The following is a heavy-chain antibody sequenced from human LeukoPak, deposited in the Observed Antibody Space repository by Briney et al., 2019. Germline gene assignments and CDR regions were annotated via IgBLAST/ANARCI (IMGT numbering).Heavy chain of an antibody. J-gene: IGHJ4*02. CDR2: INWNGGST. CDR1: GFTFDDYG. Sequence: GGSLRLSCAASGFTFDDYGMSWVRHAPGRGLEWVSGINWNGGSTGYADSVKGRFTIFRDSAKNSPYLQMNSLRAEDTALYYCARGRYSFDYWGQGTLVTVSS. CDR3: ARGRYSFDY. V-gene: IGHV3-20*04.